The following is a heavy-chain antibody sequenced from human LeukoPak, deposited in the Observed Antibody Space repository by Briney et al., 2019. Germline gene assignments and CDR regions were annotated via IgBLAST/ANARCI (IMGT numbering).Heavy chain of an antibody. Sequence: PSETLSLTCAVYGGSFSGYYWSWIRQPPGKGLEWIGEINHSGSTNYNPSLKSRVTISVDTSKNQFSLKLTSVTAADTAVYYCATTSGWSKPQGAYYYGMDVWGEGTTVT. J-gene: IGHJ6*02. V-gene: IGHV4-34*01. D-gene: IGHD6-19*01. CDR2: INHSGST. CDR3: ATTSGWSKPQGAYYYGMDV. CDR1: GGSFSGYY.